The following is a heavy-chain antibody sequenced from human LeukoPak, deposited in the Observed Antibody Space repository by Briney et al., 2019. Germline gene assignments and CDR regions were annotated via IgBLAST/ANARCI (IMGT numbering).Heavy chain of an antibody. Sequence: SETLSLTCTVSGGSISSGGYYWTWIRQHPGKGLEWIGYIYYSGSTYYNLSLKSRVTISVDTSKNQFSLRLSSVTAADTAVYYCALGYCGGGSCYAREYFQHWGQGTLVTVSS. J-gene: IGHJ1*01. V-gene: IGHV4-31*03. CDR3: ALGYCGGGSCYAREYFQH. CDR2: IYYSGST. CDR1: GGSISSGGYY. D-gene: IGHD2-15*01.